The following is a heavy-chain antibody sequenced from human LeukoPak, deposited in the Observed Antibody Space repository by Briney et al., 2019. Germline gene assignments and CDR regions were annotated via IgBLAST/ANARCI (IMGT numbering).Heavy chain of an antibody. CDR3: ARDSSGWYAGWFDP. CDR2: IWYDRSNK. Sequence: GGSPRLSCAASGFTFSSYGMHWVRQAPGKGLEWVAVIWYDRSNKYYADSVKGRFTISRDNSKNTLYLQMNSLRAEDTAVYYCARDSSGWYAGWFDPWGQGTLVTVSS. V-gene: IGHV3-33*01. D-gene: IGHD6-19*01. J-gene: IGHJ5*02. CDR1: GFTFSSYG.